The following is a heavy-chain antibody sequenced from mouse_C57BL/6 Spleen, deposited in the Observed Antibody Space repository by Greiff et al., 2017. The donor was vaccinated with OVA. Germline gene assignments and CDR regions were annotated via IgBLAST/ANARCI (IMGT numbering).Heavy chain of an antibody. CDR3: ATTVVAPFAY. J-gene: IGHJ3*01. D-gene: IGHD1-1*01. Sequence: QVQLKQPGAELVRPGSSVKPSCKASGYTFTSYWMHWVKQRPIQGLEWIGNIDPSDSETHYNQKFKDKATLTVDKSSSTAYMQLSSLTSEDSAVYYCATTVVAPFAYWGQGTLVTVSA. CDR1: GYTFTSYW. V-gene: IGHV1-52*01. CDR2: IDPSDSET.